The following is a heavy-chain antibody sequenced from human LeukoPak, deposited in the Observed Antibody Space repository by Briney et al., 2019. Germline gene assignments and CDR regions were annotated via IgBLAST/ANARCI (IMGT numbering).Heavy chain of an antibody. D-gene: IGHD3-10*01. CDR1: GASISSSSYY. Sequence: PSESLSLTWTVSGASISSSSYYWGWIRQPPGKGLEWIGNIYYSGNTYYNPSLKSRVTISVDTSKNQFSLKLRSVSATDTAVYYCARRYGSGSYYFDYWGQGTLVTVSS. V-gene: IGHV4-39*01. CDR3: ARRYGSGSYYFDY. J-gene: IGHJ4*02. CDR2: IYYSGNT.